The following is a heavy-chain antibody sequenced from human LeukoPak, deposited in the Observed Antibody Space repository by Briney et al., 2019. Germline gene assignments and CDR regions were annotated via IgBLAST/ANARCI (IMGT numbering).Heavy chain of an antibody. D-gene: IGHD2-21*02. J-gene: IGHJ4*02. CDR2: ISSTGGTI. V-gene: IGHV3-48*01. Sequence: GGSLRLSCVGSGFTFSNYLMNWVRQAPGKGLEWVSFISSTGGTIYYADAVKGRFTVSRDNAKNSLLLQMNSLRAEDTAVYYCAKDLERHIVVVTASAVDYWGQGTLVTVSS. CDR1: GFTFSNYL. CDR3: AKDLERHIVVVTASAVDY.